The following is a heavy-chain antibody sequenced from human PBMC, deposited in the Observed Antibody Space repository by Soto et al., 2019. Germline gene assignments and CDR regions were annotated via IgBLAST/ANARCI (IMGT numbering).Heavy chain of an antibody. J-gene: IGHJ4*02. CDR1: GFTFSSYA. CDR3: ARAFSSGWYGDFDY. CDR2: ISYDASNK. D-gene: IGHD6-19*01. V-gene: IGHV3-30-3*01. Sequence: PGGSLRLSCAASGFTFSSYAVHWARQAPGKGLEWVAVISYDASNKYYGDSVKGRFIVSRDNSKNTLYLQMNSLRAEDTAVYYCARAFSSGWYGDFDYWGQGTLVTVSS.